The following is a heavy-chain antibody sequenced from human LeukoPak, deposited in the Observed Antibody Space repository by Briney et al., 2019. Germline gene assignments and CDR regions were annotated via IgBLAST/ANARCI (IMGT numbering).Heavy chain of an antibody. CDR2: VYDSGTT. D-gene: IGHD1-1*01. Sequence: PSETLSLTCTVSGGSISRYYWSWIRQPPGKGLEWFGYVYDSGTTNYNPSLKSRVTISVDTSKNQLSLKLSSVTAADTAVYYCARVSWFPGTSYYYMDAWGKGTTVTVSS. CDR1: GGSISRYY. CDR3: ARVSWFPGTSYYYMDA. J-gene: IGHJ6*03. V-gene: IGHV4-59*01.